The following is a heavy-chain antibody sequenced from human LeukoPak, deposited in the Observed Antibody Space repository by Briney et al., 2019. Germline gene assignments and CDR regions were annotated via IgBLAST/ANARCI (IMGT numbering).Heavy chain of an antibody. CDR3: ARDGLRLSSTGYYDSSGYSD. Sequence: ASVKVSCKVSGYTLTELSMHWVRQAPGQGLEWMGWINTNTGNPTYAQGFAGRFVFSLDTSVSTAYLQISSLKAEDTAVYYCARDGLRLSSTGYYDSSGYSDWGQGTLVTVSS. J-gene: IGHJ4*02. CDR1: GYTLTELS. D-gene: IGHD3-22*01. CDR2: INTNTGNP. V-gene: IGHV7-4-1*02.